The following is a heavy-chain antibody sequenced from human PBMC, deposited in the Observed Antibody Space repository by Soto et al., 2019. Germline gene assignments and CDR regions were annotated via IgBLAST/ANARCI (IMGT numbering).Heavy chain of an antibody. V-gene: IGHV3-23*01. Sequence: EVQLLESGGGLVQPGGSLRLSCAASGFTFSSYAMSWVRQAPGKGLEWVSGISGSGGGTYYTESVKGRFTISRDNSENTMHLEMDSLRAEDTAIYYCVNPQGGYCSSESCYVSNNWGQGILVTVSS. CDR3: VNPQGGYCSSESCYVSNN. CDR1: GFTFSSYA. CDR2: ISGSGGGT. D-gene: IGHD2-2*01. J-gene: IGHJ4*02.